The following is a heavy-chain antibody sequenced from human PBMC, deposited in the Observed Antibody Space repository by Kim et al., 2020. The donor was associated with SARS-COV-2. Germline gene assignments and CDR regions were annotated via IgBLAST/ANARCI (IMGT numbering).Heavy chain of an antibody. CDR1: GFTFSSYA. J-gene: IGHJ4*02. V-gene: IGHV3-23*01. Sequence: GGSLRLSCVASGFTFSSYAMHWVHQAPGKGLEWVSAISGSGGTTYYADSVKGQFTISRDNARNTLYLHMNSLRGEDTAVYYCARRPSRFLDYWGQGTLVTVSS. CDR2: ISGSGGTT. D-gene: IGHD3-3*01. CDR3: ARRPSRFLDY.